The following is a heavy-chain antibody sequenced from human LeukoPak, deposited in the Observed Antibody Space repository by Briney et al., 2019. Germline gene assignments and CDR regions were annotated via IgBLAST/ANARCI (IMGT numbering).Heavy chain of an antibody. CDR3: TTVPGGYYGSGS. CDR1: GFTFRSYE. CDR2: IKSKTDGGTT. V-gene: IGHV3-15*01. D-gene: IGHD3-10*01. J-gene: IGHJ4*02. Sequence: PGGSLRLSCAASGFTFRSYEMNWVRQAPGKGLEWVGRIKSKTDGGTTDYAAPVKGRFTISRDDSKNTLYLQMNSLKTEDTAVYYCTTVPGGYYGSGSWGRGTLVTVSS.